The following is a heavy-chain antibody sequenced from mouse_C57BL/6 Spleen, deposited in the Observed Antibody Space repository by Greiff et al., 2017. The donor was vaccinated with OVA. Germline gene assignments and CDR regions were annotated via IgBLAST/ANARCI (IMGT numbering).Heavy chain of an antibody. CDR1: GFNIKDYY. V-gene: IGHV14-2*01. CDR3: ASSYSNLFAY. J-gene: IGHJ3*01. Sequence: EVMLVESGAELVKPGASVKLSCTASGFNIKDYYMQWVKQRTEQGLEWIGRIEPEDGETKYAPKFKVKATITADTTSNPAYLQLSSLTSEDTSVYYCASSYSNLFAYWGQGTLVTVSA. CDR2: IEPEDGET. D-gene: IGHD2-5*01.